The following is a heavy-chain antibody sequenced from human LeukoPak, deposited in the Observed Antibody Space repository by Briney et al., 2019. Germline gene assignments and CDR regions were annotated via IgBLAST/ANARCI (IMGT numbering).Heavy chain of an antibody. V-gene: IGHV3-33*06. D-gene: IGHD3-3*01. CDR3: AKDTAVQFLEPAF. J-gene: IGHJ4*02. Sequence: PGGSLRLSCAASGFTFNTHGMHWVRQAPGKGLEWVAAIWFDGSVKHYSDAVKGRFTISGDNSLNTLYLQMNSLRVEDTAIYYCAKDTAVQFLEPAFWGQGTLVTVSS. CDR1: GFTFNTHG. CDR2: IWFDGSVK.